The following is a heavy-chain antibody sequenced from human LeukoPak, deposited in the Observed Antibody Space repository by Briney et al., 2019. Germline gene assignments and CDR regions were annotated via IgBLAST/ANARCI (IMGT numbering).Heavy chain of an antibody. D-gene: IGHD2-2*01. Sequence: GASVKVSCKASGGTFSSYAISWVRQAPGQGLEWMGGIIPIFGTANYAQKFQGRVTITADESTSTAYMELSSLRSEDTAVYYCARDIVVVPGSSSPSHYYHYMDVWGKGTTVTVSS. J-gene: IGHJ6*03. CDR1: GGTFSSYA. V-gene: IGHV1-69*13. CDR3: ARDIVVVPGSSSPSHYYHYMDV. CDR2: IIPIFGTA.